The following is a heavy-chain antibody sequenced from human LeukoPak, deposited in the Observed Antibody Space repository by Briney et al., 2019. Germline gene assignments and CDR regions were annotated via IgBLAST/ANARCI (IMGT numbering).Heavy chain of an antibody. CDR3: AKSGLGDHGIFTGRGSPYYYYYLDV. CDR2: ISGDGGTT. CDR1: GFTFNDFV. J-gene: IGHJ6*03. V-gene: IGHV3-43*02. Sequence: GESLKISCTASGFTFNDFVMQWVRPVPGKSLEWVALISGDGGTTDYASSVEGRFTISRDNTQKSLFLEMNNLGTEDTALYYCAKSGLGDHGIFTGRGSPYYYYYLDVWGKGTTVIVS. D-gene: IGHD2-21*02.